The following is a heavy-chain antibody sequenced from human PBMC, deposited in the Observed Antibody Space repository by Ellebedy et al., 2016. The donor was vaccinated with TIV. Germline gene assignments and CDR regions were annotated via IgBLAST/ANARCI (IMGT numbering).Heavy chain of an antibody. CDR2: IENDGFRT. V-gene: IGHV3-74*01. Sequence: GESLKISCAASGFTFSSHWMHWVRQAPGKGLVWVSYIENDGFRTNYADSVKGRFTISRDNAKNTLYLQMNSLRAEDTAVYYCARDRPNSWFDPWGHGTLVTVSS. D-gene: IGHD4-23*01. CDR1: GFTFSSHW. CDR3: ARDRPNSWFDP. J-gene: IGHJ5*02.